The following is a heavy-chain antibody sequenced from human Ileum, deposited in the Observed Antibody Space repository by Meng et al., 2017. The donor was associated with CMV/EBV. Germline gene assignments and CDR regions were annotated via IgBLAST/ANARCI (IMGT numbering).Heavy chain of an antibody. J-gene: IGHJ4*02. D-gene: IGHD3-16*01. CDR2: IYHGGST. CDR3: ARGPGGFGDFNFDY. CDR1: GDSITSFY. V-gene: IGHV4-4*07. Sequence: QVQLQESGPGLVKPSDTLSLTCLVSGDSITSFYWSWIRQPAGKALEWIGRIYHGGSTNYNPSLKSRVTLSVDTSKNQFSMRLTSVTAADTAVYYCARGPGGFGDFNFDYWGRGTLVTVSS.